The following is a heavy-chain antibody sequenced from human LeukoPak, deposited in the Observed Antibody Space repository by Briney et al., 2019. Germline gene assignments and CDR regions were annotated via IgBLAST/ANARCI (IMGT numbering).Heavy chain of an antibody. D-gene: IGHD6-19*01. V-gene: IGHV3-30*04. CDR1: GFTFSSYA. Sequence: GGSLRLSCAASGFTFSSYAMHWVRQAPGKGLEWVAVISYDGSNKYYADSVKGRFTISRDNSKNTLYLQMNSLRVEDTAVYYCAKGVSGWYRNPLIDYWGQGTLVTVSS. J-gene: IGHJ4*02. CDR2: ISYDGSNK. CDR3: AKGVSGWYRNPLIDY.